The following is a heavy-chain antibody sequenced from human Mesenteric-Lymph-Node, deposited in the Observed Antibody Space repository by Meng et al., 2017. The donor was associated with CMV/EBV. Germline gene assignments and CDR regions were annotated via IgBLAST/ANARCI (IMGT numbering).Heavy chain of an antibody. D-gene: IGHD3-10*01. V-gene: IGHV3-53*01. CDR2: IYSGGST. Sequence: LTRAASGFTVSSNYMSWVRQAPGKGLEWVSVIYSGGSTYYADSVKGRFTISRDNSKNTLYLQMNSLRAEDTAVYYCARDYYGSGSYYGDYWGQGTLVTVSS. CDR1: GFTVSSNY. CDR3: ARDYYGSGSYYGDY. J-gene: IGHJ4*02.